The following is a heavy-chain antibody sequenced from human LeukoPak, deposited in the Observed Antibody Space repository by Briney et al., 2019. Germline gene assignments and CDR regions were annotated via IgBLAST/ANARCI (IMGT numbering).Heavy chain of an antibody. Sequence: SETLFLTCTVSGGSISSYYWSWIRQPAGKGLEWIGRIYTSGSTNYNPSLESRVSISVDTSKNQFSLKLSSVTAADTAVYFCARAGIDIETAGTIHNWFDPWGQGTQVTVSS. CDR2: IYTSGST. CDR1: GGSISSYY. V-gene: IGHV4-4*07. CDR3: ARAGIDIETAGTIHNWFDP. J-gene: IGHJ5*02. D-gene: IGHD6-13*01.